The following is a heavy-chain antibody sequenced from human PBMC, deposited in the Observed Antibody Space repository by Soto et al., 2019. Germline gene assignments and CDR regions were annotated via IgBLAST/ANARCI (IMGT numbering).Heavy chain of an antibody. V-gene: IGHV3-33*01. CDR3: ARDAAPLYCSGGSCYSAFADY. Sequence: GGSLRLSCAASGFTFSSYGMHWVRQAPGKGLEWVAVIWYDGSNKYYADSVKGRFTISRDNSKNTLYLQMNSLRAEDTAVYYCARDAAPLYCSGGSCYSAFADYWGQGTLVTVSS. D-gene: IGHD2-15*01. CDR2: IWYDGSNK. J-gene: IGHJ4*02. CDR1: GFTFSSYG.